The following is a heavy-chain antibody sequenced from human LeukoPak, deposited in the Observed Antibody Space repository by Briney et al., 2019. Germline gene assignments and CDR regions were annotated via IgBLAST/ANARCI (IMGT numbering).Heavy chain of an antibody. CDR3: ARVPWGEDYYYYMDV. Sequence: GASVEVSCKASGYTFTGYYMHWVRQAPGQGLEWMGWINPNSGGTNYAQKFQGRVTMTRDTSISTAYMELSRLRSDDTAVYYCARVPWGEDYYYYMDVWGKGTTVTVSS. J-gene: IGHJ6*03. CDR2: INPNSGGT. V-gene: IGHV1-2*02. CDR1: GYTFTGYY. D-gene: IGHD3-16*01.